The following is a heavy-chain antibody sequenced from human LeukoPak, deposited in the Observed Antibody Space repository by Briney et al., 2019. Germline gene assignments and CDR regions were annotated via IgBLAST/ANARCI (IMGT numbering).Heavy chain of an antibody. J-gene: IGHJ6*03. CDR1: GYTFTSYD. CDR3: ARVAEWNWRNYYYYYYMDV. Sequence: GASVKVSCKASGYTFTSYDINWVRQATGQGLEWMGWMNPNSGNTGYAQTFKGRVTMTRNTSISTPYMELSSLRSEDTAVYYCARVAEWNWRNYYYYYYMDVWGKGTTVTVSS. D-gene: IGHD1-7*01. CDR2: MNPNSGNT. V-gene: IGHV1-8*01.